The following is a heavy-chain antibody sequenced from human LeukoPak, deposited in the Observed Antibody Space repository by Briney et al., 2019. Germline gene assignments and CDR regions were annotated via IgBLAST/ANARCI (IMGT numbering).Heavy chain of an antibody. D-gene: IGHD2-2*01. CDR2: IYHSGST. Sequence: SETLSLTCAVSGYSISSGYYWGWIRQPPGKGLEWIGSIYHSGSTYYNPSLKRRVTISVDTSKNQFSLKLSSVTAPDTAVYYCARQYRPWIFDYGGQGTLVTVSS. V-gene: IGHV4-38-2*01. CDR1: GYSISSGYY. CDR3: ARQYRPWIFDY. J-gene: IGHJ4*02.